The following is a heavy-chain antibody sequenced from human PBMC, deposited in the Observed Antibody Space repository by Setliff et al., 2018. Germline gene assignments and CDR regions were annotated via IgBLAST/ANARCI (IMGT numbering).Heavy chain of an antibody. J-gene: IGHJ4*02. CDR2: ISYDGSNK. V-gene: IGHV3-30-3*01. CDR1: GFTFSSYA. Sequence: GGSLRLSCAASGFTFSSYAMHWVRQAPGKGLEWVAVISYDGSNKYYADSVKGRFTISRDNSKNTLYLQMNSLRAEDTAVYYCARDFRRLWPAAMAGYWGQGTLVTVSS. CDR3: ARDFRRLWPAAMAGY. D-gene: IGHD2-2*01.